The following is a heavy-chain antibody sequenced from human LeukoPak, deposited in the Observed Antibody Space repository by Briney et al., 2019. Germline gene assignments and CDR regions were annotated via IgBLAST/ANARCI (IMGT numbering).Heavy chain of an antibody. CDR3: ARDPSSSATSDF. Sequence: PSETLSLTCTVSGDSIRRSRYYWGWVRQPPGKGLEWIGSIYNSGDTYYNPSLKSRLTISVDTSNNQISLKLRSVTAADTAVYYCARDPSSSATSDFWGQGTLVTVSS. D-gene: IGHD5-24*01. V-gene: IGHV4-39*07. J-gene: IGHJ4*02. CDR2: IYNSGDT. CDR1: GDSIRRSRYY.